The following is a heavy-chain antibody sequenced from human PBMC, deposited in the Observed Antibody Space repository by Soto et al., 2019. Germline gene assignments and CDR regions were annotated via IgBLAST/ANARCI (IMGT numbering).Heavy chain of an antibody. CDR3: ARDSRYCSGGSCYSIYYYMDV. CDR1: GYTFTSYG. CDR2: ISAYNGNT. V-gene: IGHV1-18*01. D-gene: IGHD2-15*01. J-gene: IGHJ6*03. Sequence: ASVKVSCKASGYTFTSYGISWVRQAPGQGLERKGWISAYNGNTNYAQKLQGRVTMTTDTSTSTAYMEQRSLRSDDTAVYYCARDSRYCSGGSCYSIYYYMDVWGKGTTVTVSS.